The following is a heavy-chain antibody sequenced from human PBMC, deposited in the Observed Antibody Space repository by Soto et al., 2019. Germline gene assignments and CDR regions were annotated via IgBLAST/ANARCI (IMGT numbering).Heavy chain of an antibody. Sequence: SETLSLTCTVSGGFIWGWIRQSPDKGLEWIGYIYNSGRYNYNPSLESRLTISIDTSKNQFSLRLASVTAADTAVYYCARTLPNRQLFDSWSQRTLVTVSS. J-gene: IGHJ4*02. CDR2: IYNSGRY. V-gene: IGHV4-59*01. CDR1: GGFI. D-gene: IGHD1-1*01. CDR3: ARTLPNRQLFDS.